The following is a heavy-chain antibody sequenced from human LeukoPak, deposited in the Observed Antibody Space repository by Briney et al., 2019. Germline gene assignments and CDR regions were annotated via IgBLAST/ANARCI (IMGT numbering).Heavy chain of an antibody. CDR3: ARVWQLDPSSSSSYYYYYMDV. V-gene: IGHV1-69*01. D-gene: IGHD6-6*01. J-gene: IGHJ6*03. Sequence: VASVKVSCKASGGTFSSYAISWVRQAPGQGLEWMGGIIPIFGTANYAQKFQGRVTITADESTSKAYMELSSLRSEDTAVYYCARVWQLDPSSSSSYYYYYMDVWGKGTTVTVSS. CDR2: IIPIFGTA. CDR1: GGTFSSYA.